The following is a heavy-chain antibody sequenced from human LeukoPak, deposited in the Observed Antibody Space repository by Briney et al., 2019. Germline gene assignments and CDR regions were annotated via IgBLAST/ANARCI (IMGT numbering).Heavy chain of an antibody. V-gene: IGHV3-23*01. CDR3: AKDPIFSGSYGVFDY. Sequence: GGPLRLSCPGSGFSFGDYAMAWFGQPPGRGLRWVSTIFDSGNSIYYADSAEGRFTISRDNSKNTLHLQVNSLRAGDTAVYYCAKDPIFSGSYGVFDYWGLGTLVTVSS. CDR1: GFSFGDYA. CDR2: IFDSGNSI. J-gene: IGHJ4*02. D-gene: IGHD1-26*01.